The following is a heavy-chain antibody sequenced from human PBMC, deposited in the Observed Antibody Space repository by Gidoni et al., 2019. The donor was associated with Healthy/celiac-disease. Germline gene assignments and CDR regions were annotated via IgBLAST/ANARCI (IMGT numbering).Heavy chain of an antibody. CDR1: GFTFSSYS. D-gene: IGHD6-13*01. V-gene: IGHV3-21*01. CDR2: ISSSSSYI. CDR3: AREGLAYSSSWFGY. J-gene: IGHJ5*01. Sequence: EVQLVESGGGLVTPGGSLRLSCAASGFTFSSYSMNWVRQAPGKGLEWVSSISSSSSYIYYADSVKGRFTISRDNAKNSLYLQMNSLRAEDTAVYYCAREGLAYSSSWFGYWGQGTLVTVSS.